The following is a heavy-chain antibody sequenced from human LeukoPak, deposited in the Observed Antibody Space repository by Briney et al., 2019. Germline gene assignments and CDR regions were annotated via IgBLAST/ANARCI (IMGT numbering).Heavy chain of an antibody. CDR1: GFTFSSYA. D-gene: IGHD3-10*01. Sequence: GSLRLSCAASGFTFSSYAMSWVRQAPGKGLEGVSGISASGGSIYYADSVKGRFTISRDNSKNTLYLQMDSLRAEDTAVFYCATLSGSPLDWGQGTLVTVSS. CDR2: ISASGGSI. V-gene: IGHV3-23*01. CDR3: ATLSGSPLD. J-gene: IGHJ4*02.